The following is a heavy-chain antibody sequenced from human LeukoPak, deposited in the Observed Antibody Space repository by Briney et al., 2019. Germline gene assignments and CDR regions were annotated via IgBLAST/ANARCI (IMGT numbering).Heavy chain of an antibody. V-gene: IGHV4-38-2*02. J-gene: IGHJ4*02. CDR3: AREAVAVAGTAYFGY. CDR2: IYHSGST. D-gene: IGHD6-19*01. Sequence: SETLYLTCAVTGNSISSIYYWGWIRQPPGKGLEWIGSIYHSGSTYYNPSLKSRVTISVDTSESQFSLKLSSVTAADTAIYYCAREAVAVAGTAYFGYWGQGTLVTVSS. CDR1: GNSISSIYY.